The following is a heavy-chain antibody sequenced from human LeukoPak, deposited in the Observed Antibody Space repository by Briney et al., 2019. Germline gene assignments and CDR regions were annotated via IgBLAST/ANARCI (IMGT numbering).Heavy chain of an antibody. Sequence: ASVKVSCKASGYTFTGYYMYWVRQAPGQGLEWMGWINPNSGDTNYAQRFQGRVTMTRDTSISTAYMDLSRMTSDDTAVYYCARVRPRIDGSGTSYLRLYYFDYWGQGTLVTVSS. CDR2: INPNSGDT. J-gene: IGHJ4*02. CDR1: GYTFTGYY. V-gene: IGHV1-2*02. D-gene: IGHD3-10*01. CDR3: ARVRPRIDGSGTSYLRLYYFDY.